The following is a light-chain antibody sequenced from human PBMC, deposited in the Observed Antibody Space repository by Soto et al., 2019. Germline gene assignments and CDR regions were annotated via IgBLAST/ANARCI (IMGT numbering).Light chain of an antibody. CDR2: DAS. CDR1: QSVGGN. Sequence: DIQMTQSPSSLSASVGDRVTITCRASQSVGGNLNWYHQKPGKAPKLLVYDASSLHGEAPSRFSGSGSGTDFTLTISGLPPEDFATYYCQQSYSAPRTFGQGTKLEIK. V-gene: IGKV1-39*01. J-gene: IGKJ2*01. CDR3: QQSYSAPRT.